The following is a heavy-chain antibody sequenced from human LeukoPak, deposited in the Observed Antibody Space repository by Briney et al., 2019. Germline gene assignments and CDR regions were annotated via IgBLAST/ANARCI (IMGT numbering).Heavy chain of an antibody. Sequence: GGSLKLSCAASGFTFSGSAMHWVRQASGKGLVWVGRIRSKANSYATAYAASVKGRFTISRDDSKNTAYLQMNSLKTEDTAVYYCTSQSGYDRTDYWGQGTLVTVSS. J-gene: IGHJ4*02. CDR1: GFTFSGSA. CDR3: TSQSGYDRTDY. V-gene: IGHV3-73*01. CDR2: IRSKANSYAT. D-gene: IGHD5-12*01.